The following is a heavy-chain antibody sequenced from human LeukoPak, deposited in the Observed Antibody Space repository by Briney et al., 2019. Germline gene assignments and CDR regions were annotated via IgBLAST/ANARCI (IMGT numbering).Heavy chain of an antibody. V-gene: IGHV1-2*06. CDR1: GYTFTGYY. D-gene: IGHD4-17*01. CDR3: ARDLGPTAVPDGDV. Sequence: ASVKVSCKASGYTFTGYYMHWVRQAPGQGLEWMGRINPNSGGTNYAQKFQGRVTMTRDTSISTAYMELNRLRSDDTAVYFCARDLGPTAVPDGDVWGKGTTVTVSS. CDR2: INPNSGGT. J-gene: IGHJ6*04.